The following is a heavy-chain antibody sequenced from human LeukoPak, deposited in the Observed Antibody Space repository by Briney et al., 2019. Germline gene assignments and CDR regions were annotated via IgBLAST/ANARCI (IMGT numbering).Heavy chain of an antibody. Sequence: GGSLRLSCAASGFTFNNDPMNWVRQAPGRGLEWVAHIRSDTKTIVYADSVKGRFIISRDNAKNSLSLQMNSLRVEDTAVYYCARDQNWVFDYWGQGTLVTVSS. CDR3: ARDQNWVFDY. CDR2: IRSDTKTI. V-gene: IGHV3-48*01. D-gene: IGHD7-27*01. CDR1: GFTFNNDP. J-gene: IGHJ4*02.